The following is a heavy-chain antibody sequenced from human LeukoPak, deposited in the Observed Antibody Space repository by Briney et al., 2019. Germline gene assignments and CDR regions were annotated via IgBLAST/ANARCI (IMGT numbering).Heavy chain of an antibody. Sequence: SETLSLTCTVSGGSISSHYWSWIRQPPGKGREWIGYIYYSGSTNYNPSLKSRVTISVDTSKNQFSLKLSSVTAADTAVYYCARGYYDILTGYYMAYYFDYWGQGTLVTVSS. CDR3: ARGYYDILTGYYMAYYFDY. D-gene: IGHD3-9*01. V-gene: IGHV4-59*11. CDR1: GGSISSHY. CDR2: IYYSGST. J-gene: IGHJ4*02.